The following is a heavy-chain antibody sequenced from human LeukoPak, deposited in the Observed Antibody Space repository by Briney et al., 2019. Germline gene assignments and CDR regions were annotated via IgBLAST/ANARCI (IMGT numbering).Heavy chain of an antibody. J-gene: IGHJ4*02. CDR3: ARGPGYEGF. Sequence: PGGSLRLSCAASGFTFSSYAMHWFRQAPGKGLEWVAVISYDGSNKYYADSVKGRFTISRDNSKNTLYLQMNSLRAEDTAVYYCARGPGYEGFWGQGTLVTVSS. CDR2: ISYDGSNK. CDR1: GFTFSSYA. V-gene: IGHV3-30-3*01. D-gene: IGHD5-18*01.